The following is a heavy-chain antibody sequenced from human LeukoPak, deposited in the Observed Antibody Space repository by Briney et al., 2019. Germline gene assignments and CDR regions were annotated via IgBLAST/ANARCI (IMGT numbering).Heavy chain of an antibody. D-gene: IGHD5-18*01. Sequence: SVKVSCKASGGTFSSYAISWVRQAPGQGGEWMGGIIPIFGTANSAQKLQCRVTITADESTSTACMELSSLRSEDTAVYYCARGRSGYSYGYPFDYWGQGTLVTVSS. J-gene: IGHJ4*02. CDR3: ARGRSGYSYGYPFDY. V-gene: IGHV1-69*13. CDR1: GGTFSSYA. CDR2: IIPIFGTA.